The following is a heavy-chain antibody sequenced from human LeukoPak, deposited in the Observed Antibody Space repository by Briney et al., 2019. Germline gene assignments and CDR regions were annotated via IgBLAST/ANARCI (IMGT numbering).Heavy chain of an antibody. V-gene: IGHV3-23*01. CDR2: ISGSGGST. J-gene: IGHJ1*01. CDR1: GFTFSSYA. Sequence: PGGSLRLSCAASGFTFSSYAMSWVRQAPGKGLEWVSAISGSGGSTYYADSLKGRFTISRDNSKNTLYLQMNSLRAEDTAVYYCAVPTLLYFQHWGQGTLVTVSS. CDR3: AVPTLLYFQH.